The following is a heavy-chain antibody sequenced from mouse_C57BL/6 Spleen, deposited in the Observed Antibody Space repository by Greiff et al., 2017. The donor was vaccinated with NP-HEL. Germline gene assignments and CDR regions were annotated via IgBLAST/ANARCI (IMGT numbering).Heavy chain of an antibody. D-gene: IGHD1-1*01. CDR1: GYTFTSYW. CDR3: ARRDTTVVATHYYAMDY. Sequence: QVQLQQPGAELVKPGASVKLSCKASGYTFTSYWMHWVKQRPGRGLEWIGRIAPNSGGTKYNEKFKSKATLTVDKPSSTAYMQLSSLTSEDSAVYYCARRDTTVVATHYYAMDYWGQGTSVTVSS. J-gene: IGHJ4*01. V-gene: IGHV1-72*01. CDR2: IAPNSGGT.